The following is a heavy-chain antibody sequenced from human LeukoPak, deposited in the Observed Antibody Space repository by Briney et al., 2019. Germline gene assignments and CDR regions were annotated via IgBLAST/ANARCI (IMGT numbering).Heavy chain of an antibody. CDR2: INPNSGGT. D-gene: IGHD6-19*01. J-gene: IGHJ4*02. CDR3: AREDHEYSSGWYDY. Sequence: ASVKVSCKASGYTFTGYYVHWVRQAPGQGLEWMGWINPNSGGTNYAQKFQGRVTMTRDTSISTAYMELSRLRSDDTAVYYCAREDHEYSSGWYDYWGQGTLVTVSS. CDR1: GYTFTGYY. V-gene: IGHV1-2*02.